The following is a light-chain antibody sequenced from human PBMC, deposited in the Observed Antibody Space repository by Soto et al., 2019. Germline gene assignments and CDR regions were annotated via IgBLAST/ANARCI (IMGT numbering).Light chain of an antibody. CDR2: GAS. CDR3: QQYGSSPRT. J-gene: IGKJ1*01. V-gene: IGKV3-20*01. CDR1: QSVSSTF. Sequence: EIVLTQSPDTLSLSPGERATLSCRASQSVSSTFLAWYQQKPGQAPRLLIYGASSRATGIPDRFSGSGSGTDFTLNIRRLEPEDSEVYYCQQYGSSPRTFGQGTKVDIK.